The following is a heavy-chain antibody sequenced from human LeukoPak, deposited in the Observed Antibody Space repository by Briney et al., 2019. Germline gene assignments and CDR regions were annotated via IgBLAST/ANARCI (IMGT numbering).Heavy chain of an antibody. D-gene: IGHD3-22*01. CDR1: GGTFSSYA. CDR2: IIPIFGTA. CDR3: ARDKPQWLPRDAFDI. Sequence: SVKVSCKASGGTFSSYAISWVRQAPGRGLEWMGGIIPIFGTANYAQKLQGRVTITADESTSTAYMELSSLRSEDTAVYYCARDKPQWLPRDAFDIWGQGTMVTVSS. V-gene: IGHV1-69*01. J-gene: IGHJ3*02.